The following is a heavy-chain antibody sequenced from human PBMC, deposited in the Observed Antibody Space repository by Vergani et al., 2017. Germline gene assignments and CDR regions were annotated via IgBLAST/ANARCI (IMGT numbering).Heavy chain of an antibody. CDR2: INHSGST. CDR3: ARRPPYGDSPFDP. J-gene: IGHJ5*02. D-gene: IGHD4-17*01. CDR1: GGSFSGYY. Sequence: QVQLQESGPGLVKPSETLSLTCAVYGGSFSGYYWSWIRQPPGKGLEWIGEINHSGSTNYNPSLKSRVTISVDTSKNQFSLKLSSVTAADTAVYYCARRPPYGDSPFDPWGQGTLVTVSS. V-gene: IGHV4-34*01.